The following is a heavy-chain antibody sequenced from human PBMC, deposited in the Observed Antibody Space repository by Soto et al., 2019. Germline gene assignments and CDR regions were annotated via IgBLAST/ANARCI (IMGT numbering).Heavy chain of an antibody. CDR2: ISGSGGST. Sequence: GGSLRLSCAASGFTFSSYAMSWVRQAPGKGLEWVSAISGSGGSTYYADSVKGRFTISRDNSKNTLYLQMNSLRAEDTAVYYCAKNGREGEVVAANVYWGQGTLVTVSS. CDR3: AKNGREGEVVAANVY. CDR1: GFTFSSYA. D-gene: IGHD2-15*01. J-gene: IGHJ4*02. V-gene: IGHV3-23*01.